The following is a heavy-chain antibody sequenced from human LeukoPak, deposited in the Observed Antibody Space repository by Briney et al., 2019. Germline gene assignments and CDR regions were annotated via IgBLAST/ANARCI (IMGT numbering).Heavy chain of an antibody. CDR1: GGTFSSYA. Sequence: SVKVSCKASGGTFSSYAISWVRQAPGQGLEWMGGIIPIFGTANYAQKLQGRVTITADESTSTAYTELSSLRSEDTAVYYCARGDTYYDFWSGYSTWGQGTLVTVSS. D-gene: IGHD3-3*01. J-gene: IGHJ4*02. CDR3: ARGDTYYDFWSGYST. CDR2: IIPIFGTA. V-gene: IGHV1-69*13.